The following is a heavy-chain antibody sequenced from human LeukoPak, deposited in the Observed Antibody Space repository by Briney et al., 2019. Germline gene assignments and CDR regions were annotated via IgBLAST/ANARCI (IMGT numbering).Heavy chain of an antibody. CDR3: ARDDIVVVPAFNWFDP. Sequence: GASVKVSCKASGGTFSSYAISWVRQAPGQGLEWMGGIIPIFGTANYAQKFQGRVTITRDTSASTAYMELSSLRSEDTAVYYCARDDIVVVPAFNWFDPWGQGTLVTVSS. D-gene: IGHD2-2*01. CDR1: GGTFSSYA. V-gene: IGHV1-69*05. J-gene: IGHJ5*02. CDR2: IIPIFGTA.